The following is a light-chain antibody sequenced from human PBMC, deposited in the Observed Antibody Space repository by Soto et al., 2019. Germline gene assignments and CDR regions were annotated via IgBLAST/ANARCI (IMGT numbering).Light chain of an antibody. CDR3: QRYNSYLWT. Sequence: DIQMTQSPSTLSASVGDRVTITCRASQSISSWLAWDQQKPGKAPKLLIYKASSLESGVPSRFSGGGSGTEFTVTISSRQPDDFATYYCQRYNSYLWTFGQGTKVEIK. J-gene: IGKJ1*01. V-gene: IGKV1-5*03. CDR1: QSISSW. CDR2: KAS.